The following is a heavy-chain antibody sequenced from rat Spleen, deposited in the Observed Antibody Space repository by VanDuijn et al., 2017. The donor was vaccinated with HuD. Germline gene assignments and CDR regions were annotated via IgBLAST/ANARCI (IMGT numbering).Heavy chain of an antibody. Sequence: EVQLVESGGGLVQPGGSLKLSCVASGFTFNNYWMTWIRQAPGKGLEWVASITNASGRTYYPDSVKGRFTISRDTAQNTLYLQMDSLRSEDTATYYCARGGKGVMDAWGQGASVTVSS. J-gene: IGHJ4*01. CDR1: GFTFNNYW. CDR2: ITNASGRT. V-gene: IGHV5-31*01. CDR3: ARGGKGVMDA.